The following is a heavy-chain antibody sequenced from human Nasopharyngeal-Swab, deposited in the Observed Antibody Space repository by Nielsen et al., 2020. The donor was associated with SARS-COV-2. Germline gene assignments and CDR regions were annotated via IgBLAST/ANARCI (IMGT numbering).Heavy chain of an antibody. J-gene: IGHJ6*02. CDR1: GGTFSSYA. D-gene: IGHD2-2*01. Sequence: SVKVSCKASGGTFSSYAISWVRQAPGQGLEWMGGIIPIFGTANYAQKFQGRVTITADESTSTAYMELSSLRSEDTAVYYCASPDSPGGVPAARWPYYYYGMDVWGQGTTVTVSS. V-gene: IGHV1-69*13. CDR3: ASPDSPGGVPAARWPYYYYGMDV. CDR2: IIPIFGTA.